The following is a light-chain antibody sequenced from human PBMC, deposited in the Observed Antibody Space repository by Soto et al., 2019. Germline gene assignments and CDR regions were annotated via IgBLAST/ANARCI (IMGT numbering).Light chain of an antibody. V-gene: IGKV1-27*01. CDR3: QKYNSAPRA. J-gene: IGKJ1*01. Sequence: DIQMTQSPSSLSASVGDRVTITCRASQGISNFLAWYQQKPGKVPKLLIYDASTLQSGVPSRFSGSGSETDFPLTSSSLQPEDVATYYCQKYNSAPRAFGPGTKVEIK. CDR1: QGISNF. CDR2: DAS.